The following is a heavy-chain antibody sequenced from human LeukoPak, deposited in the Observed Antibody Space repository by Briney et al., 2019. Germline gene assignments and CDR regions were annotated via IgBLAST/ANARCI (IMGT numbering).Heavy chain of an antibody. CDR1: GYTFTSYG. CDR2: ISAYNGNT. Sequence: ATVSLSCTASGYTFTSYGISWVRQAPGHGLEWMGWISAYNGNTNYAQKLQGRVTMTTDTSTSTDYMELRSLRSDDTAVYYCARFRFGELSPPQDWGQGTLVTVSS. D-gene: IGHD3-10*01. J-gene: IGHJ4*02. CDR3: ARFRFGELSPPQD. V-gene: IGHV1-18*01.